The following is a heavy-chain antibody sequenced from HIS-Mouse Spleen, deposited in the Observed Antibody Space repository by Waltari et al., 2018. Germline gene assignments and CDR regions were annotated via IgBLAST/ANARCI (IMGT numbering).Heavy chain of an antibody. CDR1: GGSISSSSYY. V-gene: IGHV4-39*01. J-gene: IGHJ4*02. Sequence: QLQLQESGPGLVKPSETLSLTCTVSGGSISSSSYYWGWIRQPPGKGLEWIGSIYYSGRTYYNPSLKSRVTISVDTSKNQFSLKLSSVTAADTAVYYCGNARGSSGWSLTFDYWGQGTLVTVSS. D-gene: IGHD6-19*01. CDR3: GNARGSSGWSLTFDY. CDR2: IYYSGRT.